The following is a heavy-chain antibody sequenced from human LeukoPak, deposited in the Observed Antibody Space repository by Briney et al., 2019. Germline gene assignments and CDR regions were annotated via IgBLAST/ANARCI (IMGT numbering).Heavy chain of an antibody. J-gene: IGHJ5*02. V-gene: IGHV3-30*03. Sequence: GGSLRLSCAASGFTFSGYGMHWVRQAPGKGLEWVTGIAYDGRRKHYADSVKGRFTISRDNSRNTMDLQMNSLRVEDTAVYHCTRYDSSRFDHWGQGTLVTVSS. CDR1: GFTFSGYG. CDR3: TRYDSSRFDH. D-gene: IGHD3-3*01. CDR2: IAYDGRRK.